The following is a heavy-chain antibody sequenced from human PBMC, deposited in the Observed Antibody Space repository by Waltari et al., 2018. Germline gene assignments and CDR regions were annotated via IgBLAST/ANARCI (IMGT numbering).Heavy chain of an antibody. CDR3: AMEEWFRCPY. CDR2: INPDGSEK. CDR1: SW. V-gene: IGHV3-7*03. J-gene: IGHJ4*02. D-gene: IGHD3-3*01. Sequence: SWMSWGREDQGKGLEWVAKINPDGSEKQYVEFVKGRLTISRDNAKKSLYLEMNTLRIEDTAVYYCAMEEWFRCPYWGQGTLVTVSS.